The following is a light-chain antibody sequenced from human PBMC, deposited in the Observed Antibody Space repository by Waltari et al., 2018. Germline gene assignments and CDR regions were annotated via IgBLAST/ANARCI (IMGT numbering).Light chain of an antibody. Sequence: QSALPPPASVPGSPGPPTPISCIGTCSDVGGYNYVSWYQQHPGKAPKLMIFDVNNRPSGVSNRFSGSKSGNTASLTISGLQGEDEADYYCSAYISSSTLELFGGGTRLTVL. V-gene: IGLV2-14*03. CDR1: CSDVGGYNY. CDR2: DVN. J-gene: IGLJ2*01. CDR3: SAYISSSTLEL.